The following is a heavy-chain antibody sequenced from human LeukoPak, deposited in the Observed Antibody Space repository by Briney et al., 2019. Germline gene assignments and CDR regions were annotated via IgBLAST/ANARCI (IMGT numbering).Heavy chain of an antibody. CDR1: GFTFSSYA. CDR2: ISYDGSNK. D-gene: IGHD6-6*01. Sequence: PGGSLRLSCAASGFTFSSYAMHWVRQAPGKGLEWVAVISYDGSNKYYADSVKGRFTISRDNSKNTLYLQMNSLRAEDTAVYYCARALFRSIAARRDYYYYGMDVWGQGTTVTASS. V-gene: IGHV3-30-3*01. CDR3: ARALFRSIAARRDYYYYGMDV. J-gene: IGHJ6*02.